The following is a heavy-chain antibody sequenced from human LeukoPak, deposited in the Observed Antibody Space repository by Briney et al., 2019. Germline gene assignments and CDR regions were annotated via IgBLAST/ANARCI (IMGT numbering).Heavy chain of an antibody. V-gene: IGHV1-2*02. CDR3: ARDPRHSGYDSFDY. CDR2: INPNSGGT. Sequence: ASVKVSCKASGYTFTGYYMHWVRQAPGRGLEWMGWINPNSGGTNYAQKFQGRVTMTRDTSISTAYMELSRLRSDDTAVYYCARDPRHSGYDSFDYWGQGTLVTVSS. CDR1: GYTFTGYY. J-gene: IGHJ4*02. D-gene: IGHD5-12*01.